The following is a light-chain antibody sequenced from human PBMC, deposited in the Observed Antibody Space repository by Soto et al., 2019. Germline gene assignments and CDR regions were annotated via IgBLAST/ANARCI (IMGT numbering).Light chain of an antibody. CDR2: GNT. J-gene: IGLJ2*01. CDR3: QSYDNNLSGSEV. V-gene: IGLV1-40*01. CDR1: SSNIGADYD. Sequence: QSVLTQPPSVSGAPGQRVTISCTGSSSNIGADYDVHWYQQLPGTAPKLLIYGNTNRPSGVPDRFSGSKSGTPASLAIAGLQAEDEADYYCQSYDNNLSGSEVFGGGTKLTVL.